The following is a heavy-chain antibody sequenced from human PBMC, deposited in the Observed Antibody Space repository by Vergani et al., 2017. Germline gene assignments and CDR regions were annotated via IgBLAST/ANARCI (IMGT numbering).Heavy chain of an antibody. CDR3: ARGMYSSNWYFDP. CDR2: IYSGGST. V-gene: IGHV3-66*02. J-gene: IGHJ5*02. D-gene: IGHD6-13*01. Sequence: EVQLVESGGGLVKPGGSLRLSCAASGFTVSSNYMSWVRQAPGKGLEWVSFIYSGGSTYYADSVKGRFTISRDNSKNTLYLQMNSLRAEDTAVYYCARGMYSSNWYFDPWGQGTLVTVSS. CDR1: GFTVSSNY.